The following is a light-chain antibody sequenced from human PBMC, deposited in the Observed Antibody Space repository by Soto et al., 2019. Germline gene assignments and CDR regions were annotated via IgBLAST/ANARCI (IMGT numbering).Light chain of an antibody. J-gene: IGKJ1*01. CDR1: QDISNY. V-gene: IGKV1-33*01. CDR3: QHYDNLPPWT. CDR2: DAS. Sequence: DIQMTQSPSSLSASVGDRVTITCQASQDISNYLNWYQQKPGKAPKLLIYDASNLETGVPSRFSGSGSGTDFTFTISSLQPEDIATYYCQHYDNLPPWTVGQGTKVDIK.